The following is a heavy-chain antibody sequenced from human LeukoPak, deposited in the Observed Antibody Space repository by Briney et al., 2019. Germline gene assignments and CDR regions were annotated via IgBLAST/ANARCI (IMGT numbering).Heavy chain of an antibody. CDR3: AKGVGFYDSSGP. CDR1: GFTFSSYA. D-gene: IGHD3-22*01. J-gene: IGHJ5*02. V-gene: IGHV3-30-3*01. CDR2: ISYDGSNK. Sequence: GRSLRLSCAASGFTFSSYAMHWVRQAPGKGLEWVAVISYDGSNKYYADSVKGRFTISRDNSKNTLYLQMNSLRAEDTAVYYCAKGVGFYDSSGPWGQGTLVTVSS.